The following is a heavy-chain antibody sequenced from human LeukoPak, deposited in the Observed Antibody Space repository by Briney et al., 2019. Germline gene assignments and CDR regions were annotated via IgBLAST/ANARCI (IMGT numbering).Heavy chain of an antibody. Sequence: GGSLSLSCAASGFTFSTYWMSWVRQAPGKGLEWVATMNEDGSKIYYVHSVKGRFTISRDNAKDSLYLQMNSLRSEDAAVYYCARDGASGWYSDYWGQGTLVTVSS. J-gene: IGHJ4*02. V-gene: IGHV3-7*01. D-gene: IGHD6-19*01. CDR3: ARDGASGWYSDY. CDR1: GFTFSTYW. CDR2: MNEDGSKI.